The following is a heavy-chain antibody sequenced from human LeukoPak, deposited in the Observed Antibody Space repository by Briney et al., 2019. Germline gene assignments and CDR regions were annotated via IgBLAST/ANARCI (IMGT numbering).Heavy chain of an antibody. CDR1: GYSISSGYY. CDR2: IYYSGST. CDR3: ASCSGGSCYSGVY. Sequence: SETLSLTCTVSGYSISSGYYWGWIRQPPGKGLEWIGSIYYSGSTYYNPSLKSRVTISVDMSKNQFSLKLSSVTAADTAVYYCASCSGGSCYSGVYWGQGTLVTVSS. V-gene: IGHV4-38-2*02. D-gene: IGHD2-15*01. J-gene: IGHJ4*02.